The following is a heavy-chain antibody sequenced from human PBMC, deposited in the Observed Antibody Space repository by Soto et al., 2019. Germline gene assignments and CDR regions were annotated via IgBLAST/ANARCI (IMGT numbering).Heavy chain of an antibody. V-gene: IGHV4-4*02. Sequence: SETLSLTCAVYGGPISSNKWWSWVRQPPGKGREWIGEIYHSGSTNYNPSLKRRVTISLDKSKNQFSLKLTSVTAADSAVYYCARDVHIVVVPTSLGAMDVWGQGTTVTVSS. CDR3: ARDVHIVVVPTSLGAMDV. J-gene: IGHJ6*02. CDR1: GGPISSNKW. D-gene: IGHD2-2*01. CDR2: IYHSGST.